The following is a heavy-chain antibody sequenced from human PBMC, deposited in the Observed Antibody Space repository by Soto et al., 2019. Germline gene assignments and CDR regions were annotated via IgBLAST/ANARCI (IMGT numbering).Heavy chain of an antibody. Sequence: PSETLSLTCTVSGGSISSSSYYWGWIRQPPGKGLEWIGSIYYSGSTYYNPSLKSRVTISVDTSKNQFSLKLSSVTAADTAVYYCARDLAHSSSSGILDYWGQGTLVTVSS. D-gene: IGHD6-6*01. CDR3: ARDLAHSSSSGILDY. V-gene: IGHV4-39*02. CDR1: GGSISSSSYY. J-gene: IGHJ4*02. CDR2: IYYSGST.